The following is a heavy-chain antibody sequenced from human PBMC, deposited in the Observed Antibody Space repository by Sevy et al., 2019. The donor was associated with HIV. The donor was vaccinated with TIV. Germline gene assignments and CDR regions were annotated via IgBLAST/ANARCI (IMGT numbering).Heavy chain of an antibody. V-gene: IGHV3-23*01. D-gene: IGHD1-26*01. J-gene: IGHJ3*02. CDR1: GFTFSSYA. CDR2: ISGSGGST. Sequence: GGSLRLSCAASGFTFSSYAMSWVRQAPGKGLEWVSAISGSGGSTYYADSVKGRFTISRDNSKNTLYLQMNSLRAEDTAVYYCAKDDLKGWELQPAFDIWGQGTMVTVSS. CDR3: AKDDLKGWELQPAFDI.